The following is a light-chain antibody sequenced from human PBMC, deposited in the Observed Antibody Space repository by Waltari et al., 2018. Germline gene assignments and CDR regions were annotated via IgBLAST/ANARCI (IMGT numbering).Light chain of an antibody. J-gene: IGKJ2*03. Sequence: ELVMTQSPATLSLSPGERATLSCRASQSVSSKLAWYQQKPGQAPRLLIYDASSRATGIPDRFSGGGSGTEFTLTISSLEPEDVAVYFCQQESNWSYSFGQGTKVEI. V-gene: IGKV3D-15*01. CDR1: QSVSSK. CDR2: DAS. CDR3: QQESNWSYS.